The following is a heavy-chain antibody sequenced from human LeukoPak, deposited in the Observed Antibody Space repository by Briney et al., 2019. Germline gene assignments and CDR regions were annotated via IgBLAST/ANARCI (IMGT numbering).Heavy chain of an antibody. Sequence: ASVKVSCKASGYTFTSYDINWVRQASGQGLEWMGWMNPNSGNTGYAQKFQGRVTMTRDTSISTAYMELSSLRSEDTAVYYCARINYGDYRYGMDVWGQGTTVTVSS. CDR1: GYTFTSYD. J-gene: IGHJ6*02. CDR2: MNPNSGNT. CDR3: ARINYGDYRYGMDV. V-gene: IGHV1-8*01. D-gene: IGHD4-17*01.